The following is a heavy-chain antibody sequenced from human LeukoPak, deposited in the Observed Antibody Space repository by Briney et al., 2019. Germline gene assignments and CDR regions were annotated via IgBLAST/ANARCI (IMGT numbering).Heavy chain of an antibody. D-gene: IGHD2-15*01. Sequence: GGSLRLSCAASGFNFFTYGMHWVRQAPGKGLEWISTIGSGGDTAYNADFVKGRFTISRDNSKNMLYLEMNSLKAEDTALYYCAKGGRLSGPFQYWGQGTLVTVAS. J-gene: IGHJ4*02. CDR1: GFNFFTYG. CDR3: AKGGRLSGPFQY. CDR2: IGSGGDTA. V-gene: IGHV3-23*01.